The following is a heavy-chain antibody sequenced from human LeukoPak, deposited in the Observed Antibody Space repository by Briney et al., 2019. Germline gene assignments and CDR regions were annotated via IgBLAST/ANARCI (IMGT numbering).Heavy chain of an antibody. CDR3: ARVPYYYYGMDV. CDR2: IYHSGST. J-gene: IGHJ6*02. Sequence: PSETLSLTCAVYGGSFSGYYWSWIRQPPGKGLEWIGYIYHSGSTYYNPSLKSRVTISVDRSKNQFSLKLSSVTAADTAVYYCARVPYYYYGMDVWGQGTTVTVSS. V-gene: IGHV4-34*01. CDR1: GGSFSGYY.